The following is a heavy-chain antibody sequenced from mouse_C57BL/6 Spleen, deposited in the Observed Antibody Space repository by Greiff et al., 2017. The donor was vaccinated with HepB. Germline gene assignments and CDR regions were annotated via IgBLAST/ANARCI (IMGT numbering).Heavy chain of an antibody. V-gene: IGHV1-61*01. CDR1: GYTFTSYW. D-gene: IGHD1-1*01. CDR3: ARYYYGHYFDY. Sequence: VQLQQPGAELVRPGSSVKLSCKASGYTFTSYWMDWVKQRPGQGLEWIGNIYPSDSETHYNQKFKDKATLTVDKSSSTAYMQLSSLTSEDSAVYYCARYYYGHYFDYWGQGTTLTVSS. J-gene: IGHJ2*01. CDR2: IYPSDSET.